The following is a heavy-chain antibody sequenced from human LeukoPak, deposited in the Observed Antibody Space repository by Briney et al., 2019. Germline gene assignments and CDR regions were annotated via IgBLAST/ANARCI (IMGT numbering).Heavy chain of an antibody. CDR3: ARGWFGELGLFDY. D-gene: IGHD3-10*01. Sequence: PSDTLSLTCTVSGGSISSYYWSCIRQPAGKGREWIGRIYTSGSTNYNPSLKSRVTISVDTSKNQFSLKLSSVNAADTAVYYCARGWFGELGLFDYWGQGTLVTVSS. CDR1: GGSISSYY. J-gene: IGHJ4*02. CDR2: IYTSGST. V-gene: IGHV4-4*07.